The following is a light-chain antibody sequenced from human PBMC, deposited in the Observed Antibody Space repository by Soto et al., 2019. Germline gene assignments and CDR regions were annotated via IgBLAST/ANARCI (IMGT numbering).Light chain of an antibody. J-gene: IGLJ1*01. CDR3: SSYTSSSTYV. Sequence: QSALTQPASVSGSPGQSITISCTGTSSEVGGYNYVSWYQQHPGKAPKLMIYDVSNRPSGVFNRFSGSKSGNTASLTFSGLQAEDEADYYCSSYTSSSTYVFGTGTKVTVL. CDR1: SSEVGGYNY. CDR2: DVS. V-gene: IGLV2-14*01.